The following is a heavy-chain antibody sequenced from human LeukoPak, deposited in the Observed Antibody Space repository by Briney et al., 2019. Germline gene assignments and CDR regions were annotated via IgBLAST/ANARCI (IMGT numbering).Heavy chain of an antibody. Sequence: SETLSLTCAVSGGSISSSNWWSWVRQPPGKGLEWIGEIYHSGSTNYNPSLKSRVTISVDKSKNQFSLKLSSVTAADTAVYYCARWAGYYDSSGYYWGDIWGQGTMVTVSS. CDR1: GGSISSSNW. CDR3: ARWAGYYDSSGYYWGDI. V-gene: IGHV4-4*02. J-gene: IGHJ3*02. CDR2: IYHSGST. D-gene: IGHD3-22*01.